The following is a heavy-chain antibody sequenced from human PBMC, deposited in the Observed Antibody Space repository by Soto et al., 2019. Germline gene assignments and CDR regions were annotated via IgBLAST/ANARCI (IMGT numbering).Heavy chain of an antibody. Sequence: EVQLLESGGGLVQPGGSLRLSCAASGFTFSSYAMSWVRKAPGKGLEWGSAISGSGGSTYYAGAVKGRFPISRDNSKNTLYLQMNSLRAEDTAVYYCAKDRSNYDFWSGYYTGRYFDYWGQGTLVTVSS. D-gene: IGHD3-3*01. J-gene: IGHJ4*02. CDR1: GFTFSSYA. V-gene: IGHV3-23*01. CDR3: AKDRSNYDFWSGYYTGRYFDY. CDR2: ISGSGGST.